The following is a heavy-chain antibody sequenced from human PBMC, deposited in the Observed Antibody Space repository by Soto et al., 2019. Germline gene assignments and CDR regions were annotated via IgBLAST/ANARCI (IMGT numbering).Heavy chain of an antibody. V-gene: IGHV3-30*03. Sequence: GGSLRLSCAASGFMFSNYGMHWVRQAPGKGLEWVAVISYDGLNQYYTDSVKGRFTVSRDESKNILFLQMSGLRPEDTAVYYCATDEGLPYDGTDFVGRLLKNWGLGTLVTVSS. CDR2: ISYDGLNQ. D-gene: IGHD2-2*02. J-gene: IGHJ1*01. CDR3: ATDEGLPYDGTDFVGRLLKN. CDR1: GFMFSNYG.